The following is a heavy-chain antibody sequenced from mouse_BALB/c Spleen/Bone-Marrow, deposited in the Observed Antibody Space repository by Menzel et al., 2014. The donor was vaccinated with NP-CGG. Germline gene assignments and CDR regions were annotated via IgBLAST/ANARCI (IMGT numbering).Heavy chain of an antibody. CDR1: GYVFSSSW. J-gene: IGHJ4*01. V-gene: IGHV1-80*01. Sequence: VHLVESGPELVKPGASVKISCRASGYVFSSSWMNWVKQRPGQGLEWIGWIYPGDGSTKYNEKFKGKATLTADRSSSTAYVQLSSLTSESSAVYFCARGGIGRSLDYWGQGTSVTVSS. CDR2: IYPGDGST. D-gene: IGHD3-3*01. CDR3: ARGGIGRSLDY.